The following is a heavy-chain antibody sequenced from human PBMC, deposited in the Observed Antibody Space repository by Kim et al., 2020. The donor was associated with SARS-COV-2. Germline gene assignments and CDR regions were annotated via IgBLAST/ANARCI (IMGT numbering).Heavy chain of an antibody. J-gene: IGHJ4*02. D-gene: IGHD6-19*01. CDR1: GFTFSNYA. Sequence: GGSLRLSCAASGFTFSNYAMSWVRQAPGKGLEWVSAISGGGGSTYYEDFVKGRFTISRDNSKNTLYLEMSSLRADDTAEYYCARDAPSHSSGWNYWGQGT. CDR3: ARDAPSHSSGWNY. CDR2: ISGGGGST. V-gene: IGHV3-23*01.